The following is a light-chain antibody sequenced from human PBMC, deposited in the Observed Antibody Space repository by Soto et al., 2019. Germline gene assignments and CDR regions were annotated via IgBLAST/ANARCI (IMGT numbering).Light chain of an antibody. CDR1: SSNIGSNY. Sequence: QPVLTQPPSASGTPGQRVTISCSGSSSNIGSNYVYWYQQLPGTAPKLLIYSNNQRPSGVPDRFSGSKSGTSASLAISGLRSEDEADYYCAAWDDSLSGNWVFGGGTKVTVL. J-gene: IGLJ3*02. CDR3: AAWDDSLSGNWV. V-gene: IGLV1-47*02. CDR2: SNN.